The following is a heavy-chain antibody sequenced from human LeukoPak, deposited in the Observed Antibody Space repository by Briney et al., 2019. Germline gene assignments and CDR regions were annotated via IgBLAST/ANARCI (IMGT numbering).Heavy chain of an antibody. CDR1: GFTFSRYW. CDR3: AKDRPFPYGMDV. V-gene: IGHV3-43D*03. J-gene: IGHJ6*02. Sequence: GGSLRLSCAASGFTFSRYWMHWVRQAPGKGPVWVSFITWNGGSIYYADSVKGRFTISRDNSKDTLYLQMNSLRGEDTALYYCAKDRPFPYGMDVWGQGTTVIVSS. CDR2: ITWNGGSI.